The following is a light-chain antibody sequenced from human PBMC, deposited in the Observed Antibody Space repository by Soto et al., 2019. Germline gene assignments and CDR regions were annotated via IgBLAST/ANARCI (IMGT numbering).Light chain of an antibody. CDR1: SSDVGGYNY. J-gene: IGLJ1*01. CDR3: SSYRASSTTHYV. Sequence: QSALTQPASLSGSPGQSITISCTGTSSDVGGYNYVSWYQQHPGKAPKLMIYDVSNRPSGVSNRFPGSKSGNTASLAISGLQAEDEADYYCSSYRASSTTHYVFGTGTKLTVI. CDR2: DVS. V-gene: IGLV2-14*03.